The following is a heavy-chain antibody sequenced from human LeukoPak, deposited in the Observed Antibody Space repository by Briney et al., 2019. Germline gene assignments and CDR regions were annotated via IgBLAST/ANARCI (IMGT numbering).Heavy chain of an antibody. V-gene: IGHV3-30*18. CDR3: VKGFYYNRRTYSSPLNY. CDR2: ISYDGTTK. CDR1: GFTFDSNV. Sequence: GGSLRLSCVASGFTFDSNVMNWVRQAPDKGLEWVAFISYDGTTKFYAVSVKGRFTISRDSSKNILYLQMNSLRTEDTAVYYCVKGFYYNRRTYSSPLNYWGQGTLVTVSS. D-gene: IGHD3-22*01. J-gene: IGHJ4*02.